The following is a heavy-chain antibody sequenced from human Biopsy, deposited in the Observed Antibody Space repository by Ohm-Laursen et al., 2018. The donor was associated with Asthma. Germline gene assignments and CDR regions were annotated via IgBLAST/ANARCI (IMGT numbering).Heavy chain of an antibody. J-gene: IGHJ6*02. Sequence: LEKVFCKPHGDILSSLGIKWARKHAGQGREWMGGVNPIYGTTHNAQKFQGRVTITADESTSTAYMELTSLRKEDTAVYYCARGGYYGDRRHHNGLDVWGQGTTVTVSS. CDR3: ARGGYYGDRRHHNGLDV. CDR2: VNPIYGTT. CDR1: GDILSSLG. D-gene: IGHD4-17*01. V-gene: IGHV1-69*13.